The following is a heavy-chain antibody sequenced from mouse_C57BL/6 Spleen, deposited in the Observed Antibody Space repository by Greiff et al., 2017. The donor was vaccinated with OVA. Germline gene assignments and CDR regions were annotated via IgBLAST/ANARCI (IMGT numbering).Heavy chain of an antibody. J-gene: IGHJ1*03. D-gene: IGHD1-1*01. V-gene: IGHV5-4*01. CDR3: ARDHLITTIVDSYCYFWV. CDR1: GFTFSSYA. Sequence: EVQLVESGGGLVKPGGSLKLSCAASGFTFSSYAMSWVRQTPEKRLEWVATISDGGSYTYYPDHVKGRFTISRDNAKNTQYLKMSHLKTEYTARYYCARDHLITTIVDSYCYFWVWGTGTTVTVAT. CDR2: ISDGGSYT.